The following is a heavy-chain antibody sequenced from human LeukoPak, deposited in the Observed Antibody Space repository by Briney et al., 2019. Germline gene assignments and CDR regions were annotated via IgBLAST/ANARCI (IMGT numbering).Heavy chain of an antibody. Sequence: GGSLRLSCAASGLIFRNYAMTWVRQAPGKGLEWVSTIAGDGATTYYADSVRGRFIISRDNSMNTLSLQMDSLRAEDTAIYYCVSYYASGLSANDRWGQGTLVTVSS. CDR2: IAGDGATT. CDR3: VSYYASGLSANDR. D-gene: IGHD1-26*01. J-gene: IGHJ5*02. CDR1: GLIFRNYA. V-gene: IGHV3-23*01.